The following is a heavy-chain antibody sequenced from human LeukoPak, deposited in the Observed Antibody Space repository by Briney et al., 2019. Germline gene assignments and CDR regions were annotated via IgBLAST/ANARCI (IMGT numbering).Heavy chain of an antibody. CDR1: GFTLSTNA. D-gene: IGHD1-26*01. CDR2: ISGSGAST. Sequence: GGSLRLSCLTSGFTLSTNAMSWVRQAPGKGLEWISGISGSGASTYYADSVKGRFTISRDDSRNTLYLQMNSLRGDGTAVYYCAKDRTVGASYWYFDLWGRGTLVTVSS. J-gene: IGHJ2*01. CDR3: AKDRTVGASYWYFDL. V-gene: IGHV3-23*01.